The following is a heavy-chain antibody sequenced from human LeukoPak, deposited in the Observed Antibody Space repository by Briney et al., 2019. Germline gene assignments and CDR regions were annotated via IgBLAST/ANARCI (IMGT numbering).Heavy chain of an antibody. Sequence: SGGSLRLSCAASGFTFDDYAMHWVRQAPGKGLECVSLISGDGGSTYYADSVKGRFTISRDNRKNSLYLQMNSLRTEDTAFYYCAKDQYCSSGSCSASFDYWGQGNLVTVSS. D-gene: IGHD2-15*01. CDR2: ISGDGGST. CDR1: GFTFDDYA. V-gene: IGHV3-43*02. J-gene: IGHJ4*02. CDR3: AKDQYCSSGSCSASFDY.